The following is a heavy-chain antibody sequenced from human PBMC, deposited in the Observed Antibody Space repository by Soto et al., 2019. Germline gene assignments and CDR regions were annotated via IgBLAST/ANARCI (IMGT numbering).Heavy chain of an antibody. V-gene: IGHV3-21*06. J-gene: IGHJ3*01. CDR3: AAENGHFPDFCKLGAFAV. CDR1: VVTFSAYS. D-gene: IGHD7-27*01. Sequence: EEQVVESGGGLGKPGGSLRLSCAASVVTFSAYSFLWVSQAPGNGLEWLSFIANGDNHIFYSDSVKGRFPISRDNAKNSAKAQLGNGIVDDTFVSDCAAENGHFPDFCKLGAFAVGGQGNVVTV. CDR2: IANGDNHI.